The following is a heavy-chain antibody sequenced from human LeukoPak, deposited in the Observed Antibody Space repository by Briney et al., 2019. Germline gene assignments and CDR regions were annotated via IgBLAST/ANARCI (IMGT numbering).Heavy chain of an antibody. D-gene: IGHD3-22*01. Sequence: ASVKVSCKASGYTFTSYGISWVRQAPGQGLEWMGWISAYNGNTNYAQKLQGRVTMTTDTSTSTAYMELRSLRSDDTAVYYCARAGYYDSSGWTPADYWGQGTLVTVSS. J-gene: IGHJ4*02. CDR2: ISAYNGNT. V-gene: IGHV1-18*01. CDR3: ARAGYYDSSGWTPADY. CDR1: GYTFTSYG.